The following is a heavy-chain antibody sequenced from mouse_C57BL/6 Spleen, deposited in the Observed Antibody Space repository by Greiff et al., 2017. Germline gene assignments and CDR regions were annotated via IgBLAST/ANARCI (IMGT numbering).Heavy chain of an antibody. V-gene: IGHV1-55*01. CDR3: AGSSMVTVYFSC. CDR2: IYPGSGST. CDR1: GYTFTSYW. J-gene: IGHJ3*01. D-gene: IGHD2-2*01. Sequence: QVQLQQPGAELVKPGASVKMSCKASGYTFTSYWITWVKQRPGQGLEWIGEIYPGSGSTNYNEKFKSKATLTVDTSSSTAYMQLSSLTSEDSAVYYCAGSSMVTVYFSCRGQTTLVTVSA.